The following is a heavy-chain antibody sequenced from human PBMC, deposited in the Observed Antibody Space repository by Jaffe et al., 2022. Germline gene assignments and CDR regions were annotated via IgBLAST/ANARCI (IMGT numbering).Heavy chain of an antibody. CDR2: IYYTGIT. CDR3: ARQAPQPYSTGWYFVN. CDR1: GDSISDTTYY. V-gene: IGHV4-39*01. D-gene: IGHD6-19*01. J-gene: IGHJ4*02. Sequence: QLQLQESGPGLVKPSETLSLTCIVSGDSISDTTYYWGWIRQPPGKGLEWIGNIYYTGITFYNPSLKSRVTISVDTSKDQFSLKLSSVTAADTAVYYCARQAPQPYSTGWYFVNWGQGTLVTVSS.